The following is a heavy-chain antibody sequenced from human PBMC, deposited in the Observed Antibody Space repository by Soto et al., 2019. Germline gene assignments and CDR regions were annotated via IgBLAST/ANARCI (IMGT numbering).Heavy chain of an antibody. J-gene: IGHJ1*01. CDR3: ATLYTLGYCSGGSCPEYFQH. V-gene: IGHV4-39*01. CDR2: IYYSGST. CDR1: GGSISSSSYY. Sequence: SETLSLTCTVSGGSISSSSYYWGWIRQPPGKGLEWIGSIYYSGSTYYNPSLKSRVTISVDTSKNQFSLKLSSVTAADTAVYYCATLYTLGYCSGGSCPEYFQHWGQGTLVTVSS. D-gene: IGHD2-15*01.